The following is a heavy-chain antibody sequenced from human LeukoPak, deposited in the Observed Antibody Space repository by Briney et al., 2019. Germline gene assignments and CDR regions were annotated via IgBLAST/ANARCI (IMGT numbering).Heavy chain of an antibody. V-gene: IGHV4-39*07. CDR2: INHSGST. D-gene: IGHD6-13*01. CDR3: ARARVRGRIAAAGYYYYGMDV. CDR1: GGSISSSSYY. Sequence: SETLSLTCTVSGGSISSSSYYWSWIRQPPGKGLEWIGEINHSGSTNYNPSLKSRVTISVDTSKNQFSLKLSSVTAADTAVYYCARARVRGRIAAAGYYYYGMDVWGQGTTVTVSS. J-gene: IGHJ6*02.